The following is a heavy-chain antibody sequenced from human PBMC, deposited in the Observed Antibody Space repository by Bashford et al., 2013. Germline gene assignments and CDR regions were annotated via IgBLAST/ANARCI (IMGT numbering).Heavy chain of an antibody. CDR2: ISGSDGRT. Sequence: WSGQAPGKGLEWVSSISGSDGRTYYADSVKGRFTISRDNAKNTLYLQMNSLRAEDTAVYYCARGKATYDYWGQGTLVTVSS. CDR3: ARGKATYDY. V-gene: IGHV3-23*01. J-gene: IGHJ4*02.